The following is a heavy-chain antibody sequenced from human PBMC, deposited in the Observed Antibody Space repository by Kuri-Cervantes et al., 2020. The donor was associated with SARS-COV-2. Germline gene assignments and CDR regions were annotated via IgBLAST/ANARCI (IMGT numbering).Heavy chain of an antibody. CDR1: GFTFSSYA. CDR3: AKDLNLETYYDFWSGYYYYYGMDV. V-gene: IGHV3-23*01. CDR2: ISGSGGST. D-gene: IGHD3-3*01. Sequence: GESLKISCAASGFTFSSYAMSWVRQAPGKGLEWVSAISGSGGSTYYADSVKGRFTISRDNSKNTLYLQMNSLGAEDTAVYYCAKDLNLETYYDFWSGYYYYYGMDVWGQGTTGTVSS. J-gene: IGHJ6*02.